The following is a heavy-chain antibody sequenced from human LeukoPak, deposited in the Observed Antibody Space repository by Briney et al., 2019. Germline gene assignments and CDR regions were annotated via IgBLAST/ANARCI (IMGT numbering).Heavy chain of an antibody. CDR1: GYTFTSYD. J-gene: IGHJ4*02. D-gene: IGHD2-2*01. Sequence: ASVKVSCTASGYTFTSYDINWVRQATGQGLEWMGWMNPNSGNTGYAQKFQGRVTMTRNTSISTAYMELSSLRSEDTAVYYCARGFQDCSSTSCCATFDYWGQGTLVTVSS. V-gene: IGHV1-8*01. CDR2: MNPNSGNT. CDR3: ARGFQDCSSTSCCATFDY.